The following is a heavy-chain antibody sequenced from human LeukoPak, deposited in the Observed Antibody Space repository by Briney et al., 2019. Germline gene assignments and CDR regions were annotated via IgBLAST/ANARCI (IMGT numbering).Heavy chain of an antibody. J-gene: IGHJ4*02. CDR3: ATAPASFPQWRDDY. CDR1: GFAVISYA. D-gene: IGHD6-19*01. Sequence: GGSPRLSCVAAGFAVISYAMSWGRHAPGKWLELVSAISGSGGITYSAYSVKGRLTISRDNSQNTLYLHMNTLRAEDTAVYYCATAPASFPQWRDDYGGQGTLVTVSS. CDR2: ISGSGGIT. V-gene: IGHV3-23*01.